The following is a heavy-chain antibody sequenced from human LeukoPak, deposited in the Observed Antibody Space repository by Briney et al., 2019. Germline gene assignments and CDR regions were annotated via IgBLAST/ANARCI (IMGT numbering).Heavy chain of an antibody. CDR1: GYTFTSYG. D-gene: IGHD3-22*01. CDR2: INPNSGGT. V-gene: IGHV1-2*04. CDR3: ARERGYYDSSGSGGMDV. Sequence: ASVKVSCKASGYTFTSYGISWVRQAPGQGLEWMGWINPNSGGTNYAQKFQGWVTMTRDTSISTAYMELSRLRSDDTAVYYCARERGYYDSSGSGGMDVWGQGTTVTVSS. J-gene: IGHJ6*02.